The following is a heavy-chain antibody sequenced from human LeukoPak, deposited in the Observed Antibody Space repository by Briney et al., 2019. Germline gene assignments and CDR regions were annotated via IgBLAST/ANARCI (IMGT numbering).Heavy chain of an antibody. D-gene: IGHD3-10*01. V-gene: IGHV1-2*02. J-gene: IGHJ4*02. Sequence: VASVKVSCKASGYTFTSYYMHWVRQAPGQGLEWMGWINPNSGGTNYAQKFQGRVTMTRDTSISTAYMELSRLRSDDTAVYYCARDQVPPHYCGLLGSFDYWGQGTLVTVSS. CDR1: GYTFTSYY. CDR3: ARDQVPPHYCGLLGSFDY. CDR2: INPNSGGT.